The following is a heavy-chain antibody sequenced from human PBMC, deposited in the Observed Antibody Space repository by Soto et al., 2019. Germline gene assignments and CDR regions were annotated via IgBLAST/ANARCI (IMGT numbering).Heavy chain of an antibody. V-gene: IGHV5-51*01. J-gene: IGHJ4*02. CDR3: ARRGDSSSWFPIDY. Sequence: LKXYFKCSGYSFTSYLIGWVRQMPGKGLEWMGIIYPGDSDTRYSPSFQGQVTISADKSISTAYLQWSSLKASDTAMYYCARRGDSSSWFPIDYWGQGTLVTVSS. CDR2: IYPGDSDT. D-gene: IGHD6-13*01. CDR1: GYSFTSYL.